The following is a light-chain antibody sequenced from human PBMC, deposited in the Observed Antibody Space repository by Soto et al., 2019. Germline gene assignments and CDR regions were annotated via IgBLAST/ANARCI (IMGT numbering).Light chain of an antibody. Sequence: DIQLTRSPSFLYASVEDRVTISCRASCDISSSLAWYQQEPGKPPKLFIYDSSTLKTGVASSFPGSGSRRKFTLTSSGLQFGDFATYFCRRLSHYPYTFGQG. J-gene: IGKJ2*01. V-gene: IGKV1-9*01. CDR3: RRLSHYPYT. CDR2: DSS. CDR1: CDISSS.